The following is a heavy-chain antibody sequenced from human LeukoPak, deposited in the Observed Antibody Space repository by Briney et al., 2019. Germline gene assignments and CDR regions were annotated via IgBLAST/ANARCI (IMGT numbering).Heavy chain of an antibody. V-gene: IGHV4-39*07. CDR2: IYYSGST. Sequence: SETLSLTCTVSGGSISSSSYYWGWIRQPPGKGLEWIGSIYYSGSTYYNPSLKSRVTISVDTSKNQFSLKLSSVTAADTAVYYCARDLQFMTTVTGDAFDIWGQGTMVTVSS. J-gene: IGHJ3*02. D-gene: IGHD4-17*01. CDR1: GGSISSSSYY. CDR3: ARDLQFMTTVTGDAFDI.